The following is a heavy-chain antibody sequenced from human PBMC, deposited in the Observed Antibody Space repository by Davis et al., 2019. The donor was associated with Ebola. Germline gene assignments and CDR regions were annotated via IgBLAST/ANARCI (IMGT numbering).Heavy chain of an antibody. Sequence: PGGSLRPSCAASGFTFSSYWMSWVRQAPGKGLEWVANIKQDGSEKYYVDSVKGRITISRDNAKNSLYLQMNSLRAEDTAVYYCARGPPEDVVVVVVAADYWGQGTLVTVSS. J-gene: IGHJ4*02. CDR1: GFTFSSYW. CDR2: IKQDGSEK. D-gene: IGHD2-15*01. V-gene: IGHV3-7*01. CDR3: ARGPPEDVVVVVVAADY.